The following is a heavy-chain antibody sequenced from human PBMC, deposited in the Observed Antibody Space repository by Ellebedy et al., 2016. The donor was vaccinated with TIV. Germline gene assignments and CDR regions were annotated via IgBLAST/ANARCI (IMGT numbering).Heavy chain of an antibody. CDR2: ISSDSNYI. J-gene: IGHJ4*02. V-gene: IGHV3-21*04. Sequence: GESLKISCAASGFTFHTHAMNWVRQAPGKGLEWVSSISSDSNYIYYADSVKGRFTISRDSSHAILQMNSLRAEDTAVYYCAKDLRGGVSRYFDSWGQGTLVTVSS. CDR3: AKDLRGGVSRYFDS. D-gene: IGHD2-8*02. CDR1: GFTFHTHA.